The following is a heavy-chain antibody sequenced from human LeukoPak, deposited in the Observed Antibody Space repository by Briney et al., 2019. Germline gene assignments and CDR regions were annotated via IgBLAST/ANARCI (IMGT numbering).Heavy chain of an antibody. Sequence: GGSLRLSCAASGFTFDDYGMSWVRQAPGKGLEWVSGINWNGGSTGYADSVKGRFTISRDNAKNSLYLQMNSLRAEDTALYYSARVYYYGSGSYLDSWGQGTLVTVSS. CDR3: ARVYYYGSGSYLDS. CDR2: INWNGGST. V-gene: IGHV3-20*04. J-gene: IGHJ4*02. D-gene: IGHD3-10*01. CDR1: GFTFDDYG.